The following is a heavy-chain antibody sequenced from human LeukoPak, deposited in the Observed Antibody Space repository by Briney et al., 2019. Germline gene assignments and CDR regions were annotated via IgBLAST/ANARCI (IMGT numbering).Heavy chain of an antibody. CDR1: GGSFSGYY. Sequence: PSETLSLTCAVYGGSFSGYYWSWIRQPPGKGLEWIGEINHSGSTNYNPSLKSRVTISVDTSKNQFSLKLSSVTAADTAVYYCARDRLGYCSSTSCREDAFDIWGQGTMVTVSS. J-gene: IGHJ3*02. CDR2: INHSGST. D-gene: IGHD2-2*01. CDR3: ARDRLGYCSSTSCREDAFDI. V-gene: IGHV4-34*01.